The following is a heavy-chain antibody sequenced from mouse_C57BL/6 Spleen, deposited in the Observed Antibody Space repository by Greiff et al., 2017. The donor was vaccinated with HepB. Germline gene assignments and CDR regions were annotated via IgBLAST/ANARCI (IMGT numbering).Heavy chain of an antibody. CDR2: ISSGSSTI. CDR1: GFTFSAYG. J-gene: IGHJ3*01. CDR3: ARPTAQATFAY. D-gene: IGHD3-2*02. Sequence: VQLQQPGAELVKLRGSLKPSCAASGFTFSAYGMHWVRQAPEKGLEWVAYISSGSSTIYYADTVKGRITISRDNAKNTLFLQMTSLRSEDTAMYYCARPTAQATFAYWGQGTLVTVSA. V-gene: IGHV5-17*01.